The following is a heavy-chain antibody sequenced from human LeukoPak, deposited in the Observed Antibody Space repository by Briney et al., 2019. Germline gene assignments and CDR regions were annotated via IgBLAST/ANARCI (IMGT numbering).Heavy chain of an antibody. D-gene: IGHD3-22*01. CDR3: AKDQGYDSSGYVPD. J-gene: IGHJ4*02. Sequence: GGSLRLSCAASGFTFDDYAMHWVRQAPGKGLEWVSLISWDGGSTYYADSVKGRFTISRDNSKNSLYLQMNSLRAEDTALYYCAKDQGYDSSGYVPDWGQGTPVTVSS. V-gene: IGHV3-43D*04. CDR2: ISWDGGST. CDR1: GFTFDDYA.